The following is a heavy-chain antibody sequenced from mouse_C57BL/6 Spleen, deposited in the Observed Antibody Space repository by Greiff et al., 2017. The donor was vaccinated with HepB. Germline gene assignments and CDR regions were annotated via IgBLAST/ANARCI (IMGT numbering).Heavy chain of an antibody. CDR1: GYTFTSYW. J-gene: IGHJ3*01. V-gene: IGHV1-61*01. CDR2: IYPSDSET. Sequence: QVQLQQPGAELVRPGSSVKLSCKASGYTFTSYWMDWVKQRPGQGLEWIGNIYPSDSETHYNQKFKVKATLTVDKSSSTAYMQLSSLTSEDSAVYYCERSRIYYGNQFAYWGQGTLVTVSA. D-gene: IGHD2-1*01. CDR3: ERSRIYYGNQFAY.